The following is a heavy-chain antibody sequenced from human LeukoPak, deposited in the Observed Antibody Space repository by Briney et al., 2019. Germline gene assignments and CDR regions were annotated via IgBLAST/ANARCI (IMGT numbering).Heavy chain of an antibody. J-gene: IGHJ4*02. D-gene: IGHD4-23*01. Sequence: SETLSLTCTVSGGSISSYYWSWIRQPPGKGLEWLGYIYYSGSTNYNPSLKSRVTMSVDTSKNQFSLKLSSVTAADTAVYYCARGAVGGSFDYWGQGTLVTVSS. CDR1: GGSISSYY. V-gene: IGHV4-59*01. CDR2: IYYSGST. CDR3: ARGAVGGSFDY.